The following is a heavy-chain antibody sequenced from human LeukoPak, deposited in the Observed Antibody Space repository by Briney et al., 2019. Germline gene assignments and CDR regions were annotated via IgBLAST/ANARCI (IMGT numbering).Heavy chain of an antibody. CDR2: TSDSGSS. D-gene: IGHD3-16*02. Sequence: SETLSLTCTDSAGSLSAYYWTWIRQPPGKGLEGIGYTSDSGSSNYKSSLKSRVSMSVDTSKRQFSLTLTSVTAADTAVYYCARIVRQDGGYLDLWGRGSLVTVSS. CDR3: ARIVRQDGGYLDL. CDR1: AGSLSAYY. J-gene: IGHJ2*01. V-gene: IGHV4-59*08.